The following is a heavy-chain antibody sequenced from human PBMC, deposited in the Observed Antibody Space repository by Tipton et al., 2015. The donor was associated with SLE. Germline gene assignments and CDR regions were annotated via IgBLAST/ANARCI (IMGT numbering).Heavy chain of an antibody. CDR3: ASGYGFQH. V-gene: IGHV4-4*09. J-gene: IGHJ1*01. CDR1: GDPINSHY. Sequence: TLSLTCTVSGDPINSHYWSWIRQPPGKGLEWIGYIYTSGSTNYNPSLKSRVTISVDTSKNQFSLKLSSVTAADTAVYYCASGYGFQHWGQGTLVTVSS. D-gene: IGHD4-17*01. CDR2: IYTSGST.